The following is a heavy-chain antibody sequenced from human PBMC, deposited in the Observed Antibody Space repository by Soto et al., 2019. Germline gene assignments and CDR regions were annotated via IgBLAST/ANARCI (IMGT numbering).Heavy chain of an antibody. Sequence: SVKVSCKASGGTFSSYTISWVRQAPGQGLEWMGRIIPILGIANYAQKFQGRVTITADKSTSTAYMELSSLRSEDTAVYYCAREFRVRGVPSYYYYGMDVWGKGTTVTVSS. J-gene: IGHJ6*04. CDR2: IIPILGIA. CDR3: AREFRVRGVPSYYYYGMDV. V-gene: IGHV1-69*04. CDR1: GGTFSSYT. D-gene: IGHD3-10*01.